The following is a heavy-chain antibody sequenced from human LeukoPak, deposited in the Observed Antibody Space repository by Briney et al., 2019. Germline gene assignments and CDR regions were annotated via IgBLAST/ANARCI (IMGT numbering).Heavy chain of an antibody. CDR1: GFTFSSYG. CDR2: ISYDGSNK. Sequence: GGSLRLSCAASGFTFSSYGMHWVRQAPGKGLEWVAVISYDGSNKYYADSVKGRFTISGDNSKNTLFLQMHSLRAEDTAVYYCARDLRGSIVVVTAPPWYFDLWGRGTLVTVPS. CDR3: ARDLRGSIVVVTAPPWYFDL. J-gene: IGHJ2*01. D-gene: IGHD2-21*02. V-gene: IGHV3-30*03.